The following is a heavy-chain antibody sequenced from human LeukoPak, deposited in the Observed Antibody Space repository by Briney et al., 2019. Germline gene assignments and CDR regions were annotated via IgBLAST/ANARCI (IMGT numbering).Heavy chain of an antibody. V-gene: IGHV3-7*01. D-gene: IGHD6-19*01. CDR1: GFTFSTYW. J-gene: IGHJ4*02. Sequence: QPGGSLRLSCAASGFTFSTYWMSWVRQAPGKGLEWVANIMQDGSDKYSVDPVRGRFTISRDNAKNSLYLQMDSLRAEDTAVYYCVRTRGWAYFDYWGQGTLVTVSS. CDR2: IMQDGSDK. CDR3: VRTRGWAYFDY.